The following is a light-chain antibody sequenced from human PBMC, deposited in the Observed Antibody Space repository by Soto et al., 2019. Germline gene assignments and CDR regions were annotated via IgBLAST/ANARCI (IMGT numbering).Light chain of an antibody. V-gene: IGLV1-44*01. CDR1: SSNIGSNI. CDR3: AAWDDSLSGPV. CDR2: INN. Sequence: QPVLTQPPSASGTPGQRVTISCSGSSSNIGSNIVNWYQQLPGTAPKLLIYINNQRPSGVPDRFSGSKSGTSASLAISELQSEDEADYYCAAWDDSLSGPVFGGGTQLTVL. J-gene: IGLJ3*02.